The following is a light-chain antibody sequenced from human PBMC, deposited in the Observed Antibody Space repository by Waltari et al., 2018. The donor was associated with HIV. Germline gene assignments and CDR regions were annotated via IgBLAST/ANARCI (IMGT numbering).Light chain of an antibody. CDR2: GAS. J-gene: IGKJ1*01. CDR3: QQYNNWPRT. CDR1: QCSSGN. V-gene: IGKV3-15*01. Sequence: EIVMTQSPATLSVSPGERATLSCRASQCSSGNLAWYQQRRGHAPRLLVYGASIRASGIPARFSGSGSGPEFSLTVSSLQSEDFAIYYCQQYNNWPRTFGQGTKLEI.